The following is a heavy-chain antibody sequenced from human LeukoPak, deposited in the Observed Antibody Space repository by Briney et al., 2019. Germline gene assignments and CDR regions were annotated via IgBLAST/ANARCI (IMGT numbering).Heavy chain of an antibody. Sequence: GGSLRLSCAASGFTFSSFATSWVRQAPGKGLEWVSGISASGGSTYYADSVKGRFTTSRDNSKNTLYLQMNSLRDEDTAVYYCAKGFYDNSASGVFDIWGQGTMVTVSS. CDR1: GFTFSSFA. CDR3: AKGFYDNSASGVFDI. CDR2: ISASGGST. V-gene: IGHV3-23*01. J-gene: IGHJ3*02. D-gene: IGHD3-22*01.